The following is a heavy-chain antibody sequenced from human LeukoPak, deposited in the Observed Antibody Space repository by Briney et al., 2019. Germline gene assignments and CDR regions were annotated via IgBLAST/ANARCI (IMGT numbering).Heavy chain of an antibody. Sequence: SSVKVSCKTSGGTFNNSAISWVRQAPGQGLEWLGGIMPLFGTAGYAQKFQGRVTITKDESTRTVYLELTSLTSGDTAVYYCARDVHGDYGSGWFDPWGQGTLVSVSP. CDR3: ARDVHGDYGSGWFDP. CDR1: GGTFNNSA. V-gene: IGHV1-69*05. D-gene: IGHD4-17*01. J-gene: IGHJ5*02. CDR2: IMPLFGTA.